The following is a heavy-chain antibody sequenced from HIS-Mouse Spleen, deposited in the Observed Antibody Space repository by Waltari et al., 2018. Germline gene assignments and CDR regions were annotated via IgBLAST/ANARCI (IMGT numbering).Heavy chain of an antibody. J-gene: IGHJ2*01. CDR1: GGSISSSSYY. CDR2: IYYSGST. V-gene: IGHV4-39*07. D-gene: IGHD6-13*01. CDR3: AREIPYSSSWYDWYFDL. Sequence: QLQLQESGPGLVKPSETLSLTCTVSGGSISSSSYYWGWIRQPPGKGLEGIGSIYYSGSTYSNPSLNSRVTISVDTSKNQFSLKLSSVTAADTAVYYCAREIPYSSSWYDWYFDLWGRGTLVTVSS.